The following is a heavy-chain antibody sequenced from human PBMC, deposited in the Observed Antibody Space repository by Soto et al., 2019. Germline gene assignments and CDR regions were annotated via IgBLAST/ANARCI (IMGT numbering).Heavy chain of an antibody. CDR3: ARAGTYCTNGVCHPDF. CDR2: IIPIFGTA. V-gene: IGHV1-69*13. D-gene: IGHD2-8*01. CDR1: GGTFSSYA. Sequence: EASVKVSCKASGGTFSSYAISWVRQAPGQGLEWMGGIIPIFGTANYAQKFQGRVTITADESTSTAYMELSSLRSEDTAVYYCARAGTYCTNGVCHPDFWGQGTLVTVSS. J-gene: IGHJ4*02.